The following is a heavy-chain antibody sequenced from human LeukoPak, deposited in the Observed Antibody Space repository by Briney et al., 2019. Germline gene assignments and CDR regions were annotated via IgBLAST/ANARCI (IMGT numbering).Heavy chain of an antibody. CDR2: INPNSGGT. CDR3: ARDLGSTRGY. CDR1: GYAFTGYY. D-gene: IGHD2-2*01. V-gene: IGHV1-2*06. J-gene: IGHJ4*02. Sequence: ASVKVSCKASGYAFTGYYIHWVRQAPGQGLEWMGRINPNSGGTNYAQKFQGRVTMTRDTSISTAYMELSRLRSDDTAVYFCARDLGSTRGYWGQGTLVTVSS.